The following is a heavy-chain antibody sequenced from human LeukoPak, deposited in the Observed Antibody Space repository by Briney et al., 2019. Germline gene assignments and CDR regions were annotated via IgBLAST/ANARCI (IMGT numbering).Heavy chain of an antibody. CDR3: ARVNSSSPDY. D-gene: IGHD6-13*01. Sequence: ASVKVSCKASGYTFTSYGISWVRQAPGQGLEWMGWMNPNSGNTGYAQKFQGRVTITRNTSISTAYMELSSLRSEDTAVYYCARVNSSSPDYWGQGTLVTVSS. V-gene: IGHV1-8*03. J-gene: IGHJ4*02. CDR1: GYTFTSYG. CDR2: MNPNSGNT.